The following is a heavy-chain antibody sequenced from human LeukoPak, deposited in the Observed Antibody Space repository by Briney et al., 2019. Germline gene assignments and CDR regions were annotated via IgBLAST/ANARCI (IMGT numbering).Heavy chain of an antibody. Sequence: GGSLRLSCAASGFTFDDYAMHWVRQAPGKGLEWVAGINWNSDTVAYADSVKGRFTISRDNARNTLFLQMNSLRTEDAAVYYCATYVDTVRYDAFDVWGQGTMVTVSS. CDR3: ATYVDTVRYDAFDV. CDR2: INWNSDTV. J-gene: IGHJ3*01. V-gene: IGHV3-9*01. CDR1: GFTFDDYA. D-gene: IGHD5-18*01.